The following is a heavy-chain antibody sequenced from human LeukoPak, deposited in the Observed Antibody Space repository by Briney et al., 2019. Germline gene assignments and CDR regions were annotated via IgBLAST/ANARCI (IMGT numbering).Heavy chain of an antibody. CDR3: ARAVAVGYYYMDV. V-gene: IGHV1-2*06. D-gene: IGHD2-21*01. CDR2: INPNSGGT. J-gene: IGHJ6*03. Sequence: ASVKVSCKASGYTFTGYYMHWVRQAPGQGLEWMGRINPNSGGTNYAQKFQGRVTMTRDTSISTAYMELSRPRSDDTAVYYCARAVAVGYYYMDVWGKGTTVTVSS. CDR1: GYTFTGYY.